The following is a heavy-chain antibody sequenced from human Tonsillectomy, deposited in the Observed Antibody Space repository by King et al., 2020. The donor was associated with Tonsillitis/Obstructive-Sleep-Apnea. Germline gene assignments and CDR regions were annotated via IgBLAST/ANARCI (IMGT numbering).Heavy chain of an antibody. V-gene: IGHV3-15*07. CDR3: TRSRHGSGSPRGYFYYGMDV. CDR2: IKNKRDGGTT. J-gene: IGHJ6*02. CDR1: GFTFSDVW. D-gene: IGHD3-10*01. Sequence: VQLVESGGGLVKPGGSLRLSCAASGFTFSDVWMNWVRQAPGKGLEWVGRIKNKRDGGTTDYAAPVKGRFTISRDDSKNTVYLQMNSVQTEDRAVYYCTRSRHGSGSPRGYFYYGMDVWGQGTTVTVSS.